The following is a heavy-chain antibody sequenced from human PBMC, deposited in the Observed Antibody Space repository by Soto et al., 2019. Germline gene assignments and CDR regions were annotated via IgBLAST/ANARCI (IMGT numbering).Heavy chain of an antibody. CDR3: VQSRCGGDCLRSYSSHYYYGVDV. CDR2: IYWDNDK. CDR1: GFSLSTGGVG. V-gene: IGHV2-5*02. Sequence: QITLKESGPTLVKPTQTLTLTCTFSGFSLSTGGVGVGWIRQPPGKALEWLALIYWDNDKRYSPSLKSRLTVTKDNSKNQVVLTMTNMDPVDTATYYCVQSRCGGDCLRSYSSHYYYGVDVWGQGTTVTVFS. D-gene: IGHD2-21*02. J-gene: IGHJ6*02.